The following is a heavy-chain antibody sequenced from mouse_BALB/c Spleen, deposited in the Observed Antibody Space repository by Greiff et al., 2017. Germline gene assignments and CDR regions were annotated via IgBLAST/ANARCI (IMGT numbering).Heavy chain of an antibody. CDR3: ARRGGSSFYAMDY. CDR2: ILPGSGST. J-gene: IGHJ4*01. D-gene: IGHD1-1*01. CDR1: GYTFSSYW. Sequence: VHLVESGAELMKPGASVKISCKATGYTFSSYWIEWVKQRPGHGLEWIGEILPGSGSTNYNEKFKGKATFTADTSSNTAYMQLSSLTSEDSAVYYCARRGGSSFYAMDYWGQGTSVTVSS. V-gene: IGHV1-9*01.